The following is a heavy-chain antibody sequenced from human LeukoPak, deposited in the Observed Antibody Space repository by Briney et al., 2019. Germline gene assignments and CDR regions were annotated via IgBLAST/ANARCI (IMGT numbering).Heavy chain of an antibody. CDR1: GFTVSSNS. D-gene: IGHD3-22*01. J-gene: IGHJ4*02. V-gene: IGHV3-53*01. CDR3: ARGGSGYYPNYFDY. Sequence: PGGSLRLSCTVSGFTVSSNSMSWVRQAPGKGLEWVSVIYSGGSTYYADSVKGRFTISRDNSKNTLYLQMNSLRAEDTAVYYCARGGSGYYPNYFDYWGQGTLVTVSS. CDR2: IYSGGST.